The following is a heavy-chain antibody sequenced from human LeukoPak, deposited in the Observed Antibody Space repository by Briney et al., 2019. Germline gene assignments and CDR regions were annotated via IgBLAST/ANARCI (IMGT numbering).Heavy chain of an antibody. J-gene: IGHJ4*02. V-gene: IGHV3-33*01. CDR1: GFTFSHYG. CDR2: IWYDGSKA. Sequence: GGSLRLSCAASGFTFSHYGMHWVRLAPGKGLEWVSAIWYDGSKAYSADSVKGRFTISRDNSKNTLNLQMNSLRAEDTAVYYCAREIVVVPAALDYWGQGTLVTVSS. D-gene: IGHD2-2*01. CDR3: AREIVVVPAALDY.